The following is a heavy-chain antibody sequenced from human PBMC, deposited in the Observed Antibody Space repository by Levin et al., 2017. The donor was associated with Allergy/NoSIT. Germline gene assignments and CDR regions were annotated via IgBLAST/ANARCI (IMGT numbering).Heavy chain of an antibody. CDR3: ARDRYYDSRGGFDY. Sequence: SETLSLTCTVSGGSITNFFWNWIRQPAGKGLEWIGRIYVRGGAIYNPSLKRRVSISVDTSKNQFSLKVMSVTAADTAIYYCARDRYYDSRGGFDYWGQGTLITVSS. J-gene: IGHJ4*02. V-gene: IGHV4-4*07. D-gene: IGHD3-22*01. CDR1: GGSITNFF. CDR2: IYVRGGA.